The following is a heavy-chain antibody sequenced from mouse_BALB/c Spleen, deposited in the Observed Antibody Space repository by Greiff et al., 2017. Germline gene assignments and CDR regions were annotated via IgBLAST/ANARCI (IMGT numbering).Heavy chain of an antibody. CDR3: ARELSY. J-gene: IGHJ2*01. CDR2: ISDGGSYT. Sequence: EVPVVESGGGLVKPGGSLKLSCAASGFTFSDYYMYWVRQTPEKRLEWVATISDGGSYTYYPDSVKGRFTISRDNAKNNLYLQMSSLKSEDTAMYYCARELSYWGQGTTLTVSS. V-gene: IGHV5-4*02. CDR1: GFTFSDYY. D-gene: IGHD3-2*02.